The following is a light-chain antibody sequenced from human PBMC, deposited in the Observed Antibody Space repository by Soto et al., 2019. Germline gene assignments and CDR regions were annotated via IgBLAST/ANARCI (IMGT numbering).Light chain of an antibody. CDR3: MQALQTSYT. J-gene: IGKJ2*01. Sequence: DIVMTQSPLSLPVTPGVPASISCRSSQSLLQRNGYNYLDWYLLKPGQSPQVVIYLGSNRDSGVSDRFSGSGSGTDFTLKISRVEAKDVGVYYCMQALQTSYTFGQGTKLEIK. CDR1: QSLLQRNGYNY. CDR2: LGS. V-gene: IGKV2-28*01.